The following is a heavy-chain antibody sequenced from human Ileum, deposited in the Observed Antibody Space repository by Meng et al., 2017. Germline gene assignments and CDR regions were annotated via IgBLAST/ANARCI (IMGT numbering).Heavy chain of an antibody. CDR2: IASDGSGA. J-gene: IGHJ4*02. Sequence: EVQLVESGGGLVQPGGSLRLSCAASGFTFSSYSMFWVRQAPGKGLVWASRIASDGSGAGYADFVKGRFTISRHNANNTLYLQMNSLRAEDTAVYYCWGSSRWYNDFWGQGTLVTVSS. V-gene: IGHV3-74*01. D-gene: IGHD6-19*01. CDR1: GFTFSSYS. CDR3: WGSSRWYNDF.